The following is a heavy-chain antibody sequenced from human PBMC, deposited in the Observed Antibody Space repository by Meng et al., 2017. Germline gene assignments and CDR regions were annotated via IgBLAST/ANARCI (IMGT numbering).Heavy chain of an antibody. CDR1: GFTFSSYA. CDR2: ISYDGSNK. CDR3: AGIPRPSEGDFGY. Sequence: GESLKISCAASGFTFSSYAMHWVRQAPGKGLEWVAVISYDGSNKYYADSVKGRFTISRDNSKNTLYLQMNSLRAEDTAVYYCAGIPRPSEGDFGYWGQGKLVTVSS. J-gene: IGHJ4*02. V-gene: IGHV3-30*04. D-gene: IGHD2-2*02.